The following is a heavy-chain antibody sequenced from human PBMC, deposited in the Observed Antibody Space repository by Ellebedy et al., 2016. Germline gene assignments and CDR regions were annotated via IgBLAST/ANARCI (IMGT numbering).Heavy chain of an antibody. CDR1: GFTFSNAW. Sequence: GGSLRLSXAASGFTFSNAWMSWVRQAPGKGLEWVGRIKSKTDGGTADYAAPVKGRFTISRDDSKNTLYLQLNSLKTEDTAVYYCVPDGGKAFDYWGQGALVTVSS. CDR2: IKSKTDGGTA. J-gene: IGHJ4*02. V-gene: IGHV3-15*01. CDR3: VPDGGKAFDY. D-gene: IGHD4-23*01.